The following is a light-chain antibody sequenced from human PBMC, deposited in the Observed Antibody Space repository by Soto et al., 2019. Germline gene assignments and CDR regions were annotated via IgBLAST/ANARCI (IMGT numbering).Light chain of an antibody. J-gene: IGLJ1*01. Sequence: QSVLTQPPSVSAAPGQKVTISCSGSGSNIGNNYVSWYQQLPGTAPKLLIYDNDERPSGIPDRFSGSKSGTSATLGITGLQTGDEADYYCGTWDSXLSAYVFGTGTKVTVL. CDR3: GTWDSXLSAYV. V-gene: IGLV1-51*01. CDR1: GSNIGNNY. CDR2: DND.